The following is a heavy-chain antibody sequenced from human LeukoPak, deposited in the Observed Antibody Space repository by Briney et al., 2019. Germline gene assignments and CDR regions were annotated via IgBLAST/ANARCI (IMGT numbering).Heavy chain of an antibody. CDR3: ARRTGFFDAFDI. D-gene: IGHD7-27*01. J-gene: IGHJ3*02. V-gene: IGHV1-2*02. Sequence: ASVKVSCKASGYTFTGYYMHWVRQAPGQGLEWMGWINPNSGGTNYAQKFQGRVTMTRDTSISTAYMELSRLRSDDTAVYYCARRTGFFDAFDIWGQGTMVTVSS. CDR2: INPNSGGT. CDR1: GYTFTGYY.